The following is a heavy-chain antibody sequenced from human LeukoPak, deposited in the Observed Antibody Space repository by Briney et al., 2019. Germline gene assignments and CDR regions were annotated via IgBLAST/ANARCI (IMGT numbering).Heavy chain of an antibody. V-gene: IGHV4-59*01. CDR3: ARGIAGEWLPI. CDR2: LYFSGST. Sequence: PSETLSLTCTVSGNSISNYYWSWIRQPPGKGLEWIGYLYFSGSTNYNPSLKSRVTISVETSKKQFSLKLSSVTAADTAMYYCARGIAGEWLPIWGQGTLVTVSS. CDR1: GNSISNYY. D-gene: IGHD3-3*01. J-gene: IGHJ4*02.